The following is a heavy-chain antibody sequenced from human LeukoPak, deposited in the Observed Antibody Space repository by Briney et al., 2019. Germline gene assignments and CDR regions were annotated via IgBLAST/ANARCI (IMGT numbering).Heavy chain of an antibody. Sequence: GGSLRLSCAASGFTFDDYAMHWVRQAPGKGLEWVSGTRWDSGSIGYADYVTGRFTNDRDNAKNSLYLQMNSLRTEDMALYYCAKGGGGYGYYYYMDVWGKGTTVTVSS. J-gene: IGHJ6*03. CDR3: AKGGGGYGYYYYMDV. V-gene: IGHV3-9*03. CDR1: GFTFDDYA. CDR2: TRWDSGSI. D-gene: IGHD3-10*01.